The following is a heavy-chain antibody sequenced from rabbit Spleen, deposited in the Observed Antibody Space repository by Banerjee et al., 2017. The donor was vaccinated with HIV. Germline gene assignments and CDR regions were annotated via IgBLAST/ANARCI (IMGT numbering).Heavy chain of an antibody. V-gene: IGHV1S47*01. CDR2: IDPLFGIT. D-gene: IGHD1-1*01. Sequence: QEQLVESGGGLVQPGGSLKLSCKASGFDFSSYGVSWVRQAPGKGLEWIGYIDPLFGITYYANWVNGRFSISRENAQNTVFLQMTSLTAADTATYFCARNYVNTFDPWGQGTLVTVS. CDR1: GFDFSSYG. J-gene: IGHJ2*01. CDR3: ARNYVNTFDP.